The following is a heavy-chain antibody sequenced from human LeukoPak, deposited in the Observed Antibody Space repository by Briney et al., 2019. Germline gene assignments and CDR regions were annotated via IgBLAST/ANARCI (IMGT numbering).Heavy chain of an antibody. CDR1: GFTFSDYY. CDR2: ISSSGSTI. Sequence: PGGSLRLPCAASGFTFSDYYMSWIRQAPGKGLEWISYISSSGSTIYYADSVKGRFTISRDNARNSLYLQMNSLRAEDTAVYYCARERAIASLRPYYFDYWGQGTPVTVSS. J-gene: IGHJ4*02. CDR3: ARERAIASLRPYYFDY. V-gene: IGHV3-11*01. D-gene: IGHD6-6*01.